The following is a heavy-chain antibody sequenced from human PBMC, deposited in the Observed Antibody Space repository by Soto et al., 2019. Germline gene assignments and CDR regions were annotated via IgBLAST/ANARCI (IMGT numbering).Heavy chain of an antibody. V-gene: IGHV1-69*13. CDR3: ARDTIYGSGSYSPNYYGMDV. J-gene: IGHJ6*02. CDR2: IIPIFGTA. CDR1: GGTFSSYA. Sequence: GALVKVSCKASGGTFSSYATSWVRQAPGQGLEWMGGIIPIFGTANYAQKFQGRVTITADESTSTAYMELSSLRSEDTAVYYCARDTIYGSGSYSPNYYGMDVWGQGTTVTVSS. D-gene: IGHD3-10*01.